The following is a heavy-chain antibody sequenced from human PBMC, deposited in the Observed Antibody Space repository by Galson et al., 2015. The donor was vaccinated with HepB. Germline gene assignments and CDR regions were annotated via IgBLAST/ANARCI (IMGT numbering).Heavy chain of an antibody. CDR2: IYWDDDK. Sequence: PALVKPTQTLTLTCSFSGFSLSTTGVGVAWIRQPPGKALERLALIYWDDDKRYSPSLKSRLTITRDTSKNQVVLTMTNMDPVDTATYYCARRDSASRNYWYFDLWGRGTLVTVSS. CDR3: ARRDSASRNYWYFDL. V-gene: IGHV2-5*02. D-gene: IGHD3-22*01. J-gene: IGHJ2*01. CDR1: GFSLSTTGVG.